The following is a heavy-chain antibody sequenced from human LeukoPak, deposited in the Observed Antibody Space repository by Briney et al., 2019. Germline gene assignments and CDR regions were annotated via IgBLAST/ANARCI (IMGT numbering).Heavy chain of an antibody. D-gene: IGHD5-18*01. CDR3: ARTTEGGYTYDYFYYYYMDV. CDR2: TSYSGNT. V-gene: IGHV4-59*01. CDR1: GGSISSFY. J-gene: IGHJ6*03. Sequence: PSETLSLTCSVSGGSISSFYCSWIRQPPGKGLEWIGYTSYSGNTNYNPSLKSRVTMSVDTSRKQFSLRLTSVTAADTAVYYCARTTEGGYTYDYFYYYYMDVWGKGTTVTISS.